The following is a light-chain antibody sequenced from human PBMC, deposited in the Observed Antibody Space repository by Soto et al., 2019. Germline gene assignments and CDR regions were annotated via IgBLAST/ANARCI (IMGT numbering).Light chain of an antibody. V-gene: IGKV3-20*01. CDR2: GAS. CDR3: QQYGSSPFT. CDR1: QSVSSSY. J-gene: IGKJ3*01. Sequence: EIVLTQSPGTLSLSPGERATLSCRASQSVSSSYLAWYQQKPGQAPRLLIYGASSRATGIPDRFSGSGSGTDFTLTISRLETEDFAVLYWQQYGSSPFTFGPGTKVDIK.